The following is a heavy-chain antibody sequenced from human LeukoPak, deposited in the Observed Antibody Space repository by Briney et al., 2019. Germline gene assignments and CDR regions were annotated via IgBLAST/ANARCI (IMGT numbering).Heavy chain of an antibody. V-gene: IGHV3-7*01. D-gene: IGHD5-12*01. Sequence: GGSLRLSCAASEFTFGAFWMSWVRQAPGKGLEWVANINQDGSAKHYVDSVKGRFTVSRDNAENSLYLQMNSLRAEDTAVYYCARLWGDATIFDLWGQGTLVTVSS. CDR3: ARLWGDATIFDL. CDR2: INQDGSAK. CDR1: EFTFGAFW. J-gene: IGHJ4*02.